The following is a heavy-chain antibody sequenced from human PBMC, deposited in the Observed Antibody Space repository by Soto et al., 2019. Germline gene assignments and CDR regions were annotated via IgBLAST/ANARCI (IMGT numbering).Heavy chain of an antibody. Sequence: SPTLSLPCAISGDSVSSNSAAWNWIRQSPSRGLEWLGRTYYRSKWYNDYAVSVKSRITINPDTSKNQFSLQLNSVTPEDTAVYYCARGLYSGYDWGYYYYYYMDVWGKGTTVTVSS. D-gene: IGHD5-12*01. V-gene: IGHV6-1*01. CDR2: TYYRSKWYN. CDR3: ARGLYSGYDWGYYYYYYMDV. CDR1: GDSVSSNSAA. J-gene: IGHJ6*03.